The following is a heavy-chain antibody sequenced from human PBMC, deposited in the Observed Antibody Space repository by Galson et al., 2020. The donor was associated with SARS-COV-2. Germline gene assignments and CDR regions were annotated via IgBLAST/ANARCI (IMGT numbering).Heavy chain of an antibody. CDR1: GGSISSSSYY. D-gene: IGHD3-10*01. CDR3: ARHSIWFGDSTSAFDI. CDR2: IYYSGST. J-gene: IGHJ3*02. Sequence: ASETLSLTCTVSGGSISSSSYYWGWIRQPPGKGLEWIGSIYYSGSTYYNPSLKSRVTISVDTSKNQFSLKLSSVTAADTAVYYCARHSIWFGDSTSAFDIWGQGTMVTVSS. V-gene: IGHV4-39*01.